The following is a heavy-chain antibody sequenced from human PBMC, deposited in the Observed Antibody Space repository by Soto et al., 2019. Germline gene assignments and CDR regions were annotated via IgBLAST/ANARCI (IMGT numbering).Heavy chain of an antibody. D-gene: IGHD5-18*01. J-gene: IGHJ6*02. CDR2: IYCSGST. CDR3: ARATAMGRYYYYGMDV. V-gene: IGHV4-59*01. CDR1: GGSISSYY. Sequence: SETLSLTCTVSGGSISSYYWSWIRQPPGKGLEWIGYIYCSGSTNYNPSLKSRVTISVDTSKNQFSLKLSSVTAADTAVYYCARATAMGRYYYYGMDVWGQGTTVTVSS.